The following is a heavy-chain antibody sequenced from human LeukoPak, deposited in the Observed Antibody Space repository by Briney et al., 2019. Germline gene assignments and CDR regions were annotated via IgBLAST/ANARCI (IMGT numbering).Heavy chain of an antibody. D-gene: IGHD6-19*01. CDR3: AALAVAGPFDY. V-gene: IGHV1-46*01. CDR2: INPSGGST. CDR1: GYTFTRYY. Sequence: ASVKVSCKASGYTFTRYYMHWVRQAPGQGLEWMGIINPSGGSTSYAQKFQGRVTMTRDTSTSTVYMELSSLRSEDTAVYYCAALAVAGPFDYWGQGTLVTVSS. J-gene: IGHJ4*02.